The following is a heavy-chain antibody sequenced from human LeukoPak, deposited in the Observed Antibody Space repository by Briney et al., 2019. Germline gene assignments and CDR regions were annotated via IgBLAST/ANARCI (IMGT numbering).Heavy chain of an antibody. CDR1: GFTFSSYA. V-gene: IGHV3-23*01. J-gene: IGHJ4*02. Sequence: PGGSLRLSCAASGFTFSSYAMSWVRQAPGKGLEWVSAISGSGGSTYYADSVKGRFTISRDNSKNTLYLQMNSLRAEDTAVYYCAEDYLLTYYDFWSGLSYFDYWGQGTLVTVSS. CDR2: ISGSGGST. D-gene: IGHD3-3*01. CDR3: AEDYLLTYYDFWSGLSYFDY.